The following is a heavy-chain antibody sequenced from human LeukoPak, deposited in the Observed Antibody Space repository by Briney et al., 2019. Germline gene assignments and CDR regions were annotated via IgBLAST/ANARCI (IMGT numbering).Heavy chain of an antibody. J-gene: IGHJ4*02. CDR3: ARNTYYYGSGSEKDDY. CDR1: GHSVRSSNFY. V-gene: IGHV4-39*01. CDR2: IYYSGSA. Sequence: SETLSLTCTVSGHSVRSSNFYWGWIRQPPGKGLEWIGSIYYSGSAYYNPSLRSRVTISGDASRNQFSLKLSSVTAADTAVYYCARNTYYYGSGSEKDDYWGQGTLVTVSS. D-gene: IGHD3-10*01.